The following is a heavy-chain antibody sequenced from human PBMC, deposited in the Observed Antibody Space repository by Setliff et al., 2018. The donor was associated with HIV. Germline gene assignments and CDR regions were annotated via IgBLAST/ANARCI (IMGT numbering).Heavy chain of an antibody. J-gene: IGHJ4*02. CDR2: IHHSGST. V-gene: IGHV4-38-2*01. Sequence: SETLSLTCAVSGYSISDGYYWGWIRQPPGKGPEWIGSIHHSGSTNYNPSLKSRVTISVDTSKNQFSVKLSSVTAADTAVYYCARERSLITNRRYFDSWGQGTRVTVSS. CDR1: GYSISDGYY. CDR3: ARERSLITNRRYFDS. D-gene: IGHD1-1*01.